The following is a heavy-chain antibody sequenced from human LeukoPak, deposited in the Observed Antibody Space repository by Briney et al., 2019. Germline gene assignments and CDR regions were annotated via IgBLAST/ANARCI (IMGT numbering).Heavy chain of an antibody. CDR3: ARAEWGVRAPLNWFDP. Sequence: PSETLSLTCAVYGGSFSGYYWSWIRQPPGKGLEWIGEINHSGSTNYNPSPKTRVAISVDTSKNQFSLQLSSVTAADTAVYYCARAEWGVRAPLNWFDPWGQGTLVTVSS. CDR2: INHSGST. D-gene: IGHD1-26*01. V-gene: IGHV4-34*01. CDR1: GGSFSGYY. J-gene: IGHJ5*02.